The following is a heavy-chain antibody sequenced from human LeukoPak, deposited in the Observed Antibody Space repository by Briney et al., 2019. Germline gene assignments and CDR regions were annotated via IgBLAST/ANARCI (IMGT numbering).Heavy chain of an antibody. CDR3: AREWDTVMVAIDY. J-gene: IGHJ4*02. CDR2: ISSSSSTI. Sequence: GGSLRLSCAASGFSFSTYSMNWVRQAPGNVLEWVSYISSSSSTIYYADSVKGRFTISRDNAKNSLYLQMNSLRAEDTAVYYCAREWDTVMVAIDYWGQGTLVTVSS. V-gene: IGHV3-48*01. CDR1: GFSFSTYS. D-gene: IGHD5-18*01.